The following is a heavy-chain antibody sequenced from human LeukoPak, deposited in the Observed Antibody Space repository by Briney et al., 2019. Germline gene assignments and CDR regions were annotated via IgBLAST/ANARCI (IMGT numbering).Heavy chain of an antibody. CDR1: GFTFSDSW. CDR2: MNQDGSEK. V-gene: IGHV3-7*01. J-gene: IGHJ6*02. Sequence: GGSLRLSCGASGFTFSDSWMSWVRQAPGKGLEWVANMNQDGSEKAYVDSVKGRFAISRDNARNSLYQQMSSLRAEDTAVYYCATYTHWVAGDVWGQGTTVTVSS. D-gene: IGHD3-16*01. CDR3: ATYTHWVAGDV.